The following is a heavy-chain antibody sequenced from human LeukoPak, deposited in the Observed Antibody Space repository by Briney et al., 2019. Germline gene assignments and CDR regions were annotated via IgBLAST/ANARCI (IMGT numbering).Heavy chain of an antibody. CDR3: ARPVGEVPHAFDI. J-gene: IGHJ3*02. D-gene: IGHD1-26*01. V-gene: IGHV4-39*01. CDR1: GGSISSSSYY. CDR2: IYYSGST. Sequence: SETLSLTCTVSGGSISSSSYYWGWIRQPPGKGLEWIGSIYYSGSTYYNPSLKSRVTISVDTSKNQFSLKLSSVTAADTAVYYCARPVGEVPHAFDIWGQGTMVTVSS.